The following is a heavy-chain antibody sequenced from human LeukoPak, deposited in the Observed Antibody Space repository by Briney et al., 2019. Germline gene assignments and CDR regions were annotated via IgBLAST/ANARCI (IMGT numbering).Heavy chain of an antibody. Sequence: PGRSLRLSCAASGFTFNSYGMHWVRQAPGKGLEWVAVKSYDGSNKYYADSVKGRFTISRDNARNSLYLQMSSLRAEDTAVYYCARRVWGNSYCFDYWGQGTLVTVSS. D-gene: IGHD3-16*01. CDR1: GFTFNSYG. CDR2: KSYDGSNK. J-gene: IGHJ4*02. V-gene: IGHV3-30*03. CDR3: ARRVWGNSYCFDY.